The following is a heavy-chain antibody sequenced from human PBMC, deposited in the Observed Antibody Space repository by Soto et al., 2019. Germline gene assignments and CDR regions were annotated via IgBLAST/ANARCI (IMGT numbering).Heavy chain of an antibody. D-gene: IGHD3-10*01. V-gene: IGHV3-74*01. J-gene: IGHJ3*01. CDR2: IKYDGSTT. CDR3: ARGIPAYYGCDV. CDR1: GFTFSDYW. Sequence: EVQLVESGGGLLQPGGSLRLSCEASGFTFSDYWLHWVRQVPGKGLVWVASIKYDGSTTNYADSVKGRFTISRDNAKTTLYLQMTGLRVEDTALYYCARGIPAYYGCDVWGQGTMVTVSS.